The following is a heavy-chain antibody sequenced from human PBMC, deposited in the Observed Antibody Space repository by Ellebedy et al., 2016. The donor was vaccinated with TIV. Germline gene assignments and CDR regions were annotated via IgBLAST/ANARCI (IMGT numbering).Heavy chain of an antibody. CDR3: VKAWGD. Sequence: PGGSLRLSCSASGFTFSSYAMHWVRQAPGKGLEYISAIVSNGDSTYYANSVKGRFIISRDNSKNTLYLQMSSLRREDTAVYYCVKAWGDWGQGTLVTVSS. J-gene: IGHJ4*02. CDR2: IVSNGDST. V-gene: IGHV3-64D*06. CDR1: GFTFSSYA. D-gene: IGHD3-16*01.